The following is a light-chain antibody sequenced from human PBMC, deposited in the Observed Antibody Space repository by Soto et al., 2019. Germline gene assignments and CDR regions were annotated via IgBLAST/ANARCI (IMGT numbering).Light chain of an antibody. CDR1: ESVSTN. CDR3: QQYGSSPRT. J-gene: IGKJ1*01. Sequence: EIVMTQSPATLSLSPGERATLSCRASESVSTNLAWYQQKAGQAPRLLIYGASTRATGIPARFSGSGSGTEFTLTISSLQSEDVAVYYCQQYGSSPRTFGQGTKVDIK. CDR2: GAS. V-gene: IGKV3-15*01.